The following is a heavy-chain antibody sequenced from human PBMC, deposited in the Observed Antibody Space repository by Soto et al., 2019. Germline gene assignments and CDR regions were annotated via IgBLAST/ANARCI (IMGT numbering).Heavy chain of an antibody. Sequence: EKVSCKASGYALTSYGIHWVRQAPGQRLEWMGWINAANGDTKYSPKFQGRVTITRNTSASTAYRELSSLRSEDTAVYYCVRRHVSATGIDWFDPWGQGTLVTVSS. CDR3: VRRHVSATGIDWFDP. D-gene: IGHD6-13*01. CDR2: INAANGDT. V-gene: IGHV1-3*01. J-gene: IGHJ5*02. CDR1: GYALTSYG.